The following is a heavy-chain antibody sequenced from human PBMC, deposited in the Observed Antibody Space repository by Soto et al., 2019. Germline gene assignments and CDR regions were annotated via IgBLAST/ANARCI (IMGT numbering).Heavy chain of an antibody. CDR3: ATATSKEAFDI. Sequence: QVQLVQSGAAVKKPGSSVKVSCKASGGTFSNYTISWVRQAPGQGLEWMGRIIPILGIANYAQKFQGRVTITADKSTSTAYMELSSLTSEDTAVYYCATATSKEAFDIWGQGTVVTVSS. J-gene: IGHJ3*02. V-gene: IGHV1-69*02. D-gene: IGHD5-12*01. CDR1: GGTFSNYT. CDR2: IIPILGIA.